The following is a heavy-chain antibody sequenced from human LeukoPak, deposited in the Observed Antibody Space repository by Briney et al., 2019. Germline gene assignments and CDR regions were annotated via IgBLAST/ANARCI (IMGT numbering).Heavy chain of an antibody. Sequence: GGSLRLSCAASGFTFSSYAMSWVRQAPGKGLEWVSAISGSGGSTYYADSVKGRFTISRDNSKNTLYLQMNSLRAEDTAVYYCAKDIGYCSGGSCRGYWGQGTLVTVSS. V-gene: IGHV3-23*01. CDR1: GFTFSSYA. CDR2: ISGSGGST. CDR3: AKDIGYCSGGSCRGY. D-gene: IGHD2-15*01. J-gene: IGHJ4*02.